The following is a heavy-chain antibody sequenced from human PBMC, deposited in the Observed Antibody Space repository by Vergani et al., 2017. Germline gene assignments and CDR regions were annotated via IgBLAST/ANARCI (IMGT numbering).Heavy chain of an antibody. V-gene: IGHV3-30*02. CDR3: AKRFGGRGMNS. D-gene: IGHD3-10*01. CDR1: GFTLSNYD. J-gene: IGHJ2*01. Sequence: QVQLVESGGGVVQRGGSLRLSCATSGFTLSNYDMQWIRQGPGKGLEFVAFIQFDGSNQYYADSVKGRFTLSRDFSKNTLYLQMNSLRTDDTATYYCAKRFGGRGMNSGGRETRV. CDR2: IQFDGSNQ.